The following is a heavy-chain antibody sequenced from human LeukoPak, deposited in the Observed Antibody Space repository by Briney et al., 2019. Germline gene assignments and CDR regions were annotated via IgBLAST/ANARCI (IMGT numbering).Heavy chain of an antibody. CDR2: IYYSGST. D-gene: IGHD2-8*01. J-gene: IGHJ4*02. V-gene: IGHV4-30-4*08. Sequence: PSQTLSLTCTVSGGSISSGDYYWSWIRQPPGKGLEWIGYIYYSGSTYYNPSLKSRVTISVDTSKNQFSLKLSSVTAADTAVYYCARPLMVYERYFDYWGQGTLVTVSS. CDR3: ARPLMVYERYFDY. CDR1: GGSISSGDYY.